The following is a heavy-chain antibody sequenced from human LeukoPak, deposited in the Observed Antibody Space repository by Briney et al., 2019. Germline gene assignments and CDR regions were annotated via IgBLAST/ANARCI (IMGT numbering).Heavy chain of an antibody. Sequence: PGESLKISCKGSGYSFTSYWIGWVRQMPGKGLEWMGIIYPGDSDTRYSPSFQGQVTISADKSISTAYLQWSSLKASDTAMYYCVRRRGYSYGYLGGIAFDIWGQGTMVTVSS. CDR3: VRRRGYSYGYLGGIAFDI. V-gene: IGHV5-51*01. CDR2: IYPGDSDT. D-gene: IGHD5-18*01. CDR1: GYSFTSYW. J-gene: IGHJ3*02.